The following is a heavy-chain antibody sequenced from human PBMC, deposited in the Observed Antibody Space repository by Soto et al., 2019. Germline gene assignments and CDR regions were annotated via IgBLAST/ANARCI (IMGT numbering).Heavy chain of an antibody. CDR3: AVSGRGGLDV. V-gene: IGHV4-30-2*01. Sequence: QLQLQESGSGLVKPSQKLSLTCTVSGGSINSGGYSWSWIRQPPGKGLEWIGYIYRSGSAYYSPSLQNGVTISVDTSKNHFSLNLTSVTAADTAVYYCAVSGRGGLDVWGQGTTVTVSS. D-gene: IGHD3-10*01. CDR2: IYRSGSA. J-gene: IGHJ6*02. CDR1: GGSINSGGYS.